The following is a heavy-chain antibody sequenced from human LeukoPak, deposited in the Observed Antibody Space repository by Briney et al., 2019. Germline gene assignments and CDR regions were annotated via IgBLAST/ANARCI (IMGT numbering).Heavy chain of an antibody. V-gene: IGHV1-2*02. D-gene: IGHD3-22*01. CDR2: INPNSGGT. CDR1: GYTFTGYY. CDR3: ARDTYYYDSSGYSAGAFDI. Sequence: GASVKVSCKASGYTFTGYYMHWVRQAPGQGLEWMGWINPNSGGTNYAQKFQGRVTMTRDTSISTAYMELSRLRSDDTAVYYCARDTYYYDSSGYSAGAFDIRGQGIMVTVSS. J-gene: IGHJ3*02.